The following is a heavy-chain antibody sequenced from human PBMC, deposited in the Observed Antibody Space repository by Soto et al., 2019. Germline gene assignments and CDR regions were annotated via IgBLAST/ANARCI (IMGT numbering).Heavy chain of an antibody. D-gene: IGHD3-10*01. J-gene: IGHJ4*02. CDR2: INIDGSRI. V-gene: IGHV3-74*01. Sequence: GSLRLSCAASGFTFSSYWMHWVRQAPGKGLVWVSRINIDGSRISYADSVKGRCTISRDNSKNTLYLQMNSLRAEDTAVYYCALPYYYGSGSYSFPPHQVPRAAPFDMPDYWGQGTLVTVS. CDR3: ALPYYYGSGSYSFPPHQVPRAAPFDMPDY. CDR1: GFTFSSYW.